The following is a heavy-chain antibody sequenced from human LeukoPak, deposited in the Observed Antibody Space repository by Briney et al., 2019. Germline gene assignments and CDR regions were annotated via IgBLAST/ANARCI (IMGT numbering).Heavy chain of an antibody. Sequence: GGSLRLSCAASGFTFSTYNMIWVRQAPGKGLEWVSAISGSGGSTYYADSVKGRFTISRDNSKNTLYLQMNSLRAEDTAVYYCAKLDIVVVVAAPLLADYWGQGTLVTVSS. J-gene: IGHJ4*02. CDR3: AKLDIVVVVAAPLLADY. CDR2: ISGSGGST. V-gene: IGHV3-23*01. CDR1: GFTFSTYN. D-gene: IGHD2-15*01.